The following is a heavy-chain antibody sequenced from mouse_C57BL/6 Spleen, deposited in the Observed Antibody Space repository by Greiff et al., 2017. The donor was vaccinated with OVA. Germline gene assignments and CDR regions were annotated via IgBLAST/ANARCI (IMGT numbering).Heavy chain of an antibody. J-gene: IGHJ1*03. CDR3: ARGNSYGYFDV. D-gene: IGHD2-1*01. V-gene: IGHV1-61*01. CDR1: GYTFTSYW. CDR2: IYPSDSET. Sequence: QVQLQQPGAELVRPGSSVKLSCKASGYTFTSYWMDWVKQRPGQGLEWIGNIYPSDSETHYNQKFKDKATLTVDKSTSTDYMPLSSLTAEASVDYCCARGNSYGYFDVWGTGTTVTVSS.